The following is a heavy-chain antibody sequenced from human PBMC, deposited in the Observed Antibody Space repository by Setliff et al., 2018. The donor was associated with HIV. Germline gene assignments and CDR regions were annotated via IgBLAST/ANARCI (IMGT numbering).Heavy chain of an antibody. CDR2: IHYSGST. D-gene: IGHD2-2*01. CDR1: GVSITDTNYY. V-gene: IGHV4-39*07. CDR3: ATFVPRTSASRPVDV. Sequence: PSETLSLTCIVSGVSITDTNYYWGWIRQPPGKGLEWIGEIHYSGSTYYNPSLKSRVTISGDTSKNQFSLKLTSVTAADTAVYFCATFVPRTSASRPVDVWGKGTTVTVSS. J-gene: IGHJ6*04.